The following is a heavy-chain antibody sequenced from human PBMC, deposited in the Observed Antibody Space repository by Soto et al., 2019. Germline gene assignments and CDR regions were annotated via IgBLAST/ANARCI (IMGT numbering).Heavy chain of an antibody. D-gene: IGHD2-2*01. Sequence: SETLSLTCTVSGGSISSSSYYWGWIRQPPGKGLEWIGSIYYSGSTYYNPSLKSRVTISVDTSKNQFSLKLSSVTAADTAVYYCARHGALQDIVVVPAAPHAYYGMDVWGQGTTVTVSS. J-gene: IGHJ6*02. CDR2: IYYSGST. CDR3: ARHGALQDIVVVPAAPHAYYGMDV. CDR1: GGSISSSSYY. V-gene: IGHV4-39*01.